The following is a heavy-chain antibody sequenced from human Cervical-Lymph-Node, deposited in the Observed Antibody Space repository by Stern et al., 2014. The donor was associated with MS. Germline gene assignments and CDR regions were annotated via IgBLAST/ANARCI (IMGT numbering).Heavy chain of an antibody. J-gene: IGHJ4*02. CDR1: GYSFTLYW. V-gene: IGHV5-51*01. CDR3: AALVRGSYFY. CDR2: TYRGDSDT. D-gene: IGHD1-26*01. Sequence: QLVQSGAEMKKPGESLKISCKGSGYSFTLYWIGWVRQMPGKGLEWMGLTYRGDSDTIHSQSFQGQVTISADKSISTASLQWSSLKASATAMYYCAALVRGSYFYWGQGTLVTVSS.